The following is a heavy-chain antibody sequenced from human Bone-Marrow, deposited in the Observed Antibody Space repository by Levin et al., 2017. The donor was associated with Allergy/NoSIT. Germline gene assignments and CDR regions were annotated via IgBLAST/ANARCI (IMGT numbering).Heavy chain of an antibody. J-gene: IGHJ5*02. D-gene: IGHD3-10*01. Sequence: TSETLSLICTVSGGSISNYYWSWIRQPPGKGLEWIGFIYNGGSTKYNPSLGGRVTISVDTSKNQFSLKLSSVTAADTAVYYCATDGSKSYLNWFDPWGPGTLVTVSS. CDR1: GGSISNYY. V-gene: IGHV4-59*12. CDR2: IYNGGST. CDR3: ATDGSKSYLNWFDP.